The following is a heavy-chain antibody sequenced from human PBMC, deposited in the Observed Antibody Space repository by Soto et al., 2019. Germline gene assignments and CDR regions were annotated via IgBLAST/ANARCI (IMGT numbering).Heavy chain of an antibody. Sequence: EVQLVESGGGVVHPGGSLRPSCSASGFTFEDYAVHWVRQSLGKGPEWISLINADGSDTYYADSVKGRFTISRDNRKDSFYLQMNSLRLEDTAIYYCAKARFYFDSSPFDSWGQGTLVTVTS. CDR3: AKARFYFDSSPFDS. CDR1: GFTFEDYA. D-gene: IGHD3-22*01. V-gene: IGHV3-43*02. CDR2: INADGSDT. J-gene: IGHJ4*02.